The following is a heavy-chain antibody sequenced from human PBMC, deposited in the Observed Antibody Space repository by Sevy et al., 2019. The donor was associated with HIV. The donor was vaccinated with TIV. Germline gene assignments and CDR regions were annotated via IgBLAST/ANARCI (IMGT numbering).Heavy chain of an antibody. J-gene: IGHJ6*02. Sequence: SETLSLTCTVSGASISRYYWSWIRQPPGKGLEWVGYIYYNGRTNYNPSLKSRVTISVDTSKNQFSLKLISVTAADTAVYYCARSLADYYYGMDVWGQGTTVTVSS. CDR1: GASISRYY. CDR3: ARSLADYYYGMDV. CDR2: IYYNGRT. V-gene: IGHV4-59*01.